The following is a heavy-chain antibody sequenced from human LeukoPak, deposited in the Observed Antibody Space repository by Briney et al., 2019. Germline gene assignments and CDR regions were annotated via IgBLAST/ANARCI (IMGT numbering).Heavy chain of an antibody. J-gene: IGHJ3*02. CDR1: GGSISSYY. CDR3: ARHRQGAAFDI. V-gene: IGHV4-59*08. CDR2: IYYSGST. Sequence: SETLSLTCTVSGGSISSYYWSWIRQPPGKGLEWIGYIYYSGSTNYNPSLKSRVTISVDTSKNQFSLKLSSVTAADTAVYYCARHRQGAAFDIWGQGTMVTVSS. D-gene: IGHD4/OR15-4a*01.